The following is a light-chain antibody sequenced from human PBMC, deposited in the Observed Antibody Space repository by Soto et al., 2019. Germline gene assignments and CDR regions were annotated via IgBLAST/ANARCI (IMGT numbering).Light chain of an antibody. CDR3: LQYDDYPRT. CDR1: QSLSGW. J-gene: IGKJ1*01. Sequence: DIQMTQSPSTLSASVGDRVAITCRASQSLSGWLAWYQQKPGKAPKLLIYKASSLESGVPSRFSGSGSGTKFTLTISSLQPDDFATYYCLQYDDYPRTFGQGTKVEIK. V-gene: IGKV1-5*03. CDR2: KAS.